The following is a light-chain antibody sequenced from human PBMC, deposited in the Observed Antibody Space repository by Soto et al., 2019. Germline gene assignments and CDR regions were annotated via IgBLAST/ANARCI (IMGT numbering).Light chain of an antibody. CDR3: QHYNSYSEA. CDR2: DAS. CDR1: QSISSY. Sequence: IQMTQSPSSLSASVGDRVTITFRASQSISSYRNWYQQKPGKAHKLLIYDASSLESGATSRFSGSGSGTEFTLTIGSLQPDDFATYYCQHYNSYSEAFGQGTKVDI. J-gene: IGKJ1*01. V-gene: IGKV1-5*01.